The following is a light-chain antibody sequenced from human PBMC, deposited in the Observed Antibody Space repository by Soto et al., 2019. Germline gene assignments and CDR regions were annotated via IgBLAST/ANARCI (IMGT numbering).Light chain of an antibody. CDR2: GAS. Sequence: EIVLTQSPGTLSLSPGERATLSCRASQSVSSNDLAWYQQKPGQAPMLLIYGASSRATGIPDRFSGSGSGTDFTLTISRLEPEDFAVYYCQQYDSSPLTFGGGTKVEIK. CDR3: QQYDSSPLT. V-gene: IGKV3-20*01. CDR1: QSVSSND. J-gene: IGKJ4*01.